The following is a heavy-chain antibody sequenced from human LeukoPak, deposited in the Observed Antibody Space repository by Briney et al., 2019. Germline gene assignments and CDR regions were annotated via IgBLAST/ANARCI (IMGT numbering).Heavy chain of an antibody. CDR2: ISSSSYI. Sequence: GGSLRLSCAASGFTFSSYSMNWVRQAPGKGLEWVSSISSSSYIYYADSVKGRFTISRDNAKNSLYLQMNSLRSDDTAVYYCARDLVDTAMWEFDYWGQGTLVTVSS. J-gene: IGHJ4*02. D-gene: IGHD5-18*01. CDR3: ARDLVDTAMWEFDY. V-gene: IGHV3-21*04. CDR1: GFTFSSYS.